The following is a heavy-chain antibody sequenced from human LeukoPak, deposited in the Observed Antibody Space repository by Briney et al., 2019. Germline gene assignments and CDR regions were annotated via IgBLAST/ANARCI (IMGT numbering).Heavy chain of an antibody. V-gene: IGHV4-34*01. CDR3: ARVRRSSWPLDY. D-gene: IGHD6-13*01. CDR2: ISHSGST. CDR1: GGSFSGYY. Sequence: KSSETLSLTCAVYGGSFSGYYWSWIRQPPGEGLEWIGEISHSGSTNYNPSLKSRVTISVDTSKNQFSLKLSSVTAADTAVYYCARVRRSSWPLDYWGQGTLVTVSS. J-gene: IGHJ4*02.